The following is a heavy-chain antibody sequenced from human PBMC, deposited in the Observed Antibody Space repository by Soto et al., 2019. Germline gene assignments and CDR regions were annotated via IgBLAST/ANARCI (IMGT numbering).Heavy chain of an antibody. CDR3: AKNYGNNFDI. J-gene: IGHJ3*02. V-gene: IGHV4-61*01. D-gene: IGHD3-10*01. CDR1: GDSVSSGTYF. Sequence: SETLSLTCTVSGDSVSSGTYFWSWIRQPPGKGLEWIGYVYYSGSTNYNPTLKSRLTMSVDTSKNQFSLKLSSMTAADTALYYCAKNYGNNFDIWGQGTMVS. CDR2: VYYSGST.